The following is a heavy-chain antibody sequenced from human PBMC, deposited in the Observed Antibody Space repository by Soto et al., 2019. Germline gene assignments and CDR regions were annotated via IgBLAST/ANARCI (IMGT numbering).Heavy chain of an antibody. J-gene: IGHJ4*02. D-gene: IGHD4-17*01. V-gene: IGHV3-30-3*01. CDR2: ISYDGSNK. CDR1: GFTFSSYA. CDR3: ARSEGAMTTVTPEDY. Sequence: GGSLRLSCAASGFTFSSYAMHWVRQAPGKGLGWVAVISYDGSNKYYADSVKGRFTISRDNSKNTLYLQMNSLRAEDTAVYYCARSEGAMTTVTPEDYWGQGTLVTVSS.